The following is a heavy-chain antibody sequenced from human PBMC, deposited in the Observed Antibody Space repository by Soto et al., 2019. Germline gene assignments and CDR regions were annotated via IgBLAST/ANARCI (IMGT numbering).Heavy chain of an antibody. J-gene: IGHJ5*02. CDR3: ASTSIAAWLDP. Sequence: SETLSFTCAVSGGSISSSNWWSWVRQPPGKGLEWIGEIYHSGSTNYNPSLKSRVTISVDKSKNQFSLKLSSVTAADTAVYYCASTSIAAWLDPWGQGTLVTVSS. CDR2: IYHSGST. CDR1: GGSISSSNW. D-gene: IGHD6-6*01. V-gene: IGHV4-4*02.